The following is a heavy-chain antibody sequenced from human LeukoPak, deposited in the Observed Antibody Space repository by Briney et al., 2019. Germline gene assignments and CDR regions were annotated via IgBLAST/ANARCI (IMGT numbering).Heavy chain of an antibody. J-gene: IGHJ4*02. D-gene: IGHD2-2*01. CDR2: VSSSSSTI. CDR1: GFTFSSYS. Sequence: GWSLRLSCAASGFTFSSYSMNWVRQAPGKGLEWVSYVSSSSSTIYYADSVKGRFTISRGNAKNSLYLQMNSLRAEDTAVYYCARPARHCSSTSCYVRYYFDYWGQGTLVTVSS. CDR3: ARPARHCSSTSCYVRYYFDY. V-gene: IGHV3-48*01.